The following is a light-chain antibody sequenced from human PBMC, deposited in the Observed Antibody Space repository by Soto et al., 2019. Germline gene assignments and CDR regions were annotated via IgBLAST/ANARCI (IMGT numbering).Light chain of an antibody. CDR1: SSNIGAGYD. V-gene: IGLV1-40*01. CDR3: QSYDTSLRAWV. J-gene: IGLJ3*02. Sequence: QSVLTQPPSVSGAPGQRVTISCTGGSSNIGAGYDVHWYRQFTGTAPKLLVYGNNNRPSGISDRFSASKSGSSASLAITGLQAEDEADYYCQSYDTSLRAWVFGGGTKLTVL. CDR2: GNN.